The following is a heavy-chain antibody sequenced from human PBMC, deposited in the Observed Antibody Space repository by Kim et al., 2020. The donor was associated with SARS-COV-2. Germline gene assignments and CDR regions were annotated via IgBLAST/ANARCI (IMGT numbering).Heavy chain of an antibody. Sequence: GGSLRLSCAASGFTFSSYGMHWVRQAPGKGLEWVAVISYDGRNKYYTDSVKGRFTISRDNSKNTLYLQMNSLRAEDTALYYCAKDKSVDSVMVGREYYFDYWGQGDLVTVSS. D-gene: IGHD5-18*01. V-gene: IGHV3-30*18. J-gene: IGHJ4*02. CDR1: GFTFSSYG. CDR2: ISYDGRNK. CDR3: AKDKSVDSVMVGREYYFDY.